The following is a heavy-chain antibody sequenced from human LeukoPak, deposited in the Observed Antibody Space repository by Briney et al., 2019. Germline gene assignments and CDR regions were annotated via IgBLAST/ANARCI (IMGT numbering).Heavy chain of an antibody. CDR2: IKSKTDGGTT. CDR1: GFTFSNAW. Sequence: GGSLRLSSAASGFTFSNAWMSWVRQAPGKGLEWVGRIKSKTDGGTTDYAAPVKGRFTISRDDSKNTLYLQMNSLKTEDTAVYYCTTDQGRGYCSGGSCYSLWWFDPWGQGTLVTVSS. CDR3: TTDQGRGYCSGGSCYSLWWFDP. V-gene: IGHV3-15*01. J-gene: IGHJ5*02. D-gene: IGHD2-15*01.